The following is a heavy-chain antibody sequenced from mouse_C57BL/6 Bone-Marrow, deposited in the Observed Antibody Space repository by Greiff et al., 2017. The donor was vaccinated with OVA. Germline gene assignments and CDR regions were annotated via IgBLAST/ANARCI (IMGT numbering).Heavy chain of an antibody. CDR3: ARGNGSSYVSFAY. J-gene: IGHJ3*01. CDR2: IDPSDSET. V-gene: IGHV1-52*01. D-gene: IGHD1-1*01. CDR1: GYTFTSYW. Sequence: QVQLQQPGAELVRPGSSVKLSCKASGYTFTSYWMHWAKQRPIQGLEWIGNIDPSDSETPYNQKFKDKATLTVDKSSSTAYMQLSSLTSEDSAVYYCARGNGSSYVSFAYWGQGTLVTVSA.